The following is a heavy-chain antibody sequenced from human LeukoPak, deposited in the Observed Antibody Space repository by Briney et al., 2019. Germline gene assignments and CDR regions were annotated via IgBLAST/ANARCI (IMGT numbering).Heavy chain of an antibody. CDR1: GFTFSNYA. CDR2: ISGSGGST. CDR3: AKGEVGTTFDP. Sequence: PGGSLRLSCAASGFTFSNYAMSWVRQAPGKGLEWVSAISGSGGSTYYADSVRGRFTISRDNSKNTLYLQMNTLRAEDTAVYYCAKGEVGTTFDPWGQGTLVTVSS. J-gene: IGHJ5*02. D-gene: IGHD1-26*01. V-gene: IGHV3-23*01.